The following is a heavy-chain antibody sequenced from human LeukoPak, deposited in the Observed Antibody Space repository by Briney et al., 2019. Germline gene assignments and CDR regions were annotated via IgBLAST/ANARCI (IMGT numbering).Heavy chain of an antibody. Sequence: SETLSLTCTVSGGSISSQYWSWIRQAPGKGLEWIGEIYHSGSTNYNPSLKSRVTISVDKSKNQFSLKLSSVTAADTAVYYCARSTSIAARALYYYYYMDVWGKGTTVTVSS. CDR3: ARSTSIAARALYYYYYMDV. CDR2: IYHSGST. D-gene: IGHD6-6*01. V-gene: IGHV4-59*11. CDR1: GGSISSQY. J-gene: IGHJ6*03.